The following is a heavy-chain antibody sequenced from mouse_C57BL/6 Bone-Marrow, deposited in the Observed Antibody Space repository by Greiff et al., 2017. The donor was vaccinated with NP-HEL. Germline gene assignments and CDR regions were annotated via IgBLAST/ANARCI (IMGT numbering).Heavy chain of an antibody. CDR3: ARFYGYGAY. V-gene: IGHV5-6*01. CDR1: GFTFSSYG. D-gene: IGHD2-2*01. Sequence: EVQVVESGGDLVKPGGSLKLSCAASGFTFSSYGMSWVRQTPDKRLEWVATISSGGSYTYYPDSVKGRFTISRDNAKNTLYLQMNSLKSEDTAMYYCARFYGYGAYWGQGTLVTVSA. J-gene: IGHJ3*01. CDR2: ISSGGSYT.